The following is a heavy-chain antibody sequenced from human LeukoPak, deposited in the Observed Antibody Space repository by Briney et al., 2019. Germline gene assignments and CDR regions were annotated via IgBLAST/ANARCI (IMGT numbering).Heavy chain of an antibody. V-gene: IGHV3-7*01. CDR3: ASGYSSSWATFDY. Sequence: GGSLRLSCVASKFTSGHSFTNYWMSRVRQAPGKGLEWVANINQDGSEKYYVDSVKGRFTISRDNAKNSLYLQMNSLRAEDTAVYYCASGYSSSWATFDYWGQGTLVTVSS. CDR2: INQDGSEK. CDR1: KFTSGHSFTNYW. J-gene: IGHJ4*02. D-gene: IGHD6-13*01.